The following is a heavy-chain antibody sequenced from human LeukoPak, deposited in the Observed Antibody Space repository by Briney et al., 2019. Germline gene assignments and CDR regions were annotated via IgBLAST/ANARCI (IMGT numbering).Heavy chain of an antibody. V-gene: IGHV3-23*01. CDR2: IADDSTAT. J-gene: IGHJ4*02. CDR1: GFTFSSYG. Sequence: PGGSLRLSCAASGFTFSSYGMNWVRQAPGKGLEWVSYIADDSTATYYPDSVKGRFTISRDNSKNTLYLYMNSLRVEDTAVYYCAKPYYYGSGSYGGFDYWGQGTLVTVSS. CDR3: AKPYYYGSGSYGGFDY. D-gene: IGHD3-10*01.